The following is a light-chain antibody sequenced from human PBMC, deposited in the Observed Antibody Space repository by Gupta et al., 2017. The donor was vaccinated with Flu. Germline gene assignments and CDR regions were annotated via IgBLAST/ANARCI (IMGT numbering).Light chain of an antibody. J-gene: IGLJ2*01. CDR1: SSDVGGFNY. CDR3: SSYRSSSALALA. Sequence: QSALTQPASVSGSPGQSITISCTGPSSDVGGFNYVSWYQQHPGKAPKLMIYDVSNRPSGVSNRFSGSKSGITASLTISGLQAEDEAAYYCSSYRSSSALALAFGGGTKLTVL. CDR2: DVS. V-gene: IGLV2-14*03.